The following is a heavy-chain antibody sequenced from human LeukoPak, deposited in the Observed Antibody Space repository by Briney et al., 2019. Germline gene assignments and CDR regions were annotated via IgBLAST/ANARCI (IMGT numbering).Heavy chain of an antibody. V-gene: IGHV3-20*04. J-gene: IGHJ6*03. CDR1: GFTFDDYG. CDR3: AKAGYSSSLADYYYYMDV. CDR2: INWNGGST. D-gene: IGHD6-13*01. Sequence: GGSLRLSWAASGFTFDDYGMSWFRQAPGKGLDWVSGINWNGGSTGYADSVKGRFTISRDNAKNSLYLQMNSLRAEDTALYYCAKAGYSSSLADYYYYMDVWGKGTTVTVSS.